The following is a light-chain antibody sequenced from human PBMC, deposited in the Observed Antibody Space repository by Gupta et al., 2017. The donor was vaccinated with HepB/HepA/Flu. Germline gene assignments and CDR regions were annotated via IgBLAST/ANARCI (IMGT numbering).Light chain of an antibody. Sequence: DIQMTQSPSSLSASVGDRVTITCRASQSIRSFLNWFQQKPGKAPKLLIYAASSLQSGVPSSFSGSGSGTDFTLTISSLRPEDFATYYCQQSYTAPLIFGGGTKVEIK. CDR2: AAS. V-gene: IGKV1-39*01. J-gene: IGKJ4*01. CDR1: QSIRSF. CDR3: QQSYTAPLI.